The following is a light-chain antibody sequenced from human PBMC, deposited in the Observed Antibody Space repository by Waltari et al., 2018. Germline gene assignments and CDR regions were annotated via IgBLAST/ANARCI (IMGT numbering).Light chain of an antibody. CDR2: DAS. V-gene: IGKV1-16*02. CDR3: QQYNSYPYT. J-gene: IGKJ2*01. Sequence: DIQMTQSPSSLSASVGDRVTITCRASQVLSNYVAWFQHKPGKAPKSLIYDASSLQSGVPSKFSGSGYGTDFTLTISSLQPEDFATYYCQQYNSYPYTFGQGTKLEIK. CDR1: QVLSNY.